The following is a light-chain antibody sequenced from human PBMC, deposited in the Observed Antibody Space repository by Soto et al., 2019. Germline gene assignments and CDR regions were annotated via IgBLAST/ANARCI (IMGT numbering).Light chain of an antibody. CDR1: TSDIGAYNY. CDR2: GVS. Sequence: QSALTQPRSVSGSPGQSVTISCTGTTSDIGAYNYVSWYQQHPDKAPKLIIYGVSKRPSGVPERFSGSKSDSTASLTISGLQDEDEADYYCCSYAGYYTLLFGGGTKLTVL. V-gene: IGLV2-11*01. J-gene: IGLJ2*01. CDR3: CSYAGYYTLL.